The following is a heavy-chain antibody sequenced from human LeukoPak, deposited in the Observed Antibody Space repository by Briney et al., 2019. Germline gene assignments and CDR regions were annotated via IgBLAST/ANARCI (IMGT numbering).Heavy chain of an antibody. CDR2: ISGSGGST. J-gene: IGHJ4*02. CDR3: AKGGHMRGGIAAAGTDY. D-gene: IGHD6-13*01. V-gene: IGHV3-23*01. Sequence: GGSLRLSCAASGFTSSSYAMSWVRQAPGKGLEWVSAISGSGGSTYYADSVKGRFTISRDNSKNTLYLQMNSLRAEDTAVYYCAKGGHMRGGIAAAGTDYWGQGTLVTVSS. CDR1: GFTSSSYA.